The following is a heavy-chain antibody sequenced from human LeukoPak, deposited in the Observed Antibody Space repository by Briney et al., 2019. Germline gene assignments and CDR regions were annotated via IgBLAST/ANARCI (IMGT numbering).Heavy chain of an antibody. CDR3: VTRGGSGSYYRWAFAY. D-gene: IGHD3-10*01. CDR2: ISSSSGYI. CDR1: GFTFSNYS. V-gene: IGHV3-21*04. J-gene: IGHJ4*02. Sequence: RTGGSLRLSCAASGFTFSNYSMNWVRQAPGKGLEWVSSISSSSGYISYADSVKGRFTMSRDNAKNSLYLQMNSLRAEDTAVYYCVTRGGSGSYYRWAFAYWGQGTLVTVSS.